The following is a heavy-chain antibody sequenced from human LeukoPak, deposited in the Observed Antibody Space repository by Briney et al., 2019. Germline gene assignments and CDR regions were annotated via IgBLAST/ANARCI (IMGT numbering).Heavy chain of an antibody. D-gene: IGHD3-10*01. CDR3: ARLVPRYGSAGHSDY. J-gene: IGHJ4*02. Sequence: SETLSLTCTLSGGSLSSSSYYWGWVRQPPGTGLEWVGGINNSGNTHYNPCPKSRVTISLYTPQNQCSLKLRSVTAAHTAVYYCARLVPRYGSAGHSDYWARGTLVTVSS. CDR2: INNSGNT. CDR1: GGSLSSSSYY. V-gene: IGHV4-39*07.